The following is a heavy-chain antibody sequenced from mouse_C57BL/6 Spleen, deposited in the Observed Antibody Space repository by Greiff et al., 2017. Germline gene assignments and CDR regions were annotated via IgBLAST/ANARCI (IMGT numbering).Heavy chain of an antibody. D-gene: IGHD2-4*01. CDR3: ARIGGLRQFSYWYFDV. Sequence: QVTLKESGPGILQPSQTLSLTCSFSGFSLSTFGMGVGWIRQPSGKGLEWLAHIWWDDDKYYNPALKSRLTLSKDTSKNQVFLKIANVDTADTATYYCARIGGLRQFSYWYFDVWGTGTTVTVSS. J-gene: IGHJ1*03. V-gene: IGHV8-8*01. CDR1: GFSLSTFGMG. CDR2: IWWDDDK.